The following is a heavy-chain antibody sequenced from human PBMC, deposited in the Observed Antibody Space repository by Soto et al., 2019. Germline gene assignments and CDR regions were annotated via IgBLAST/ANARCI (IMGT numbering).Heavy chain of an antibody. CDR3: ARDTSNSFDY. J-gene: IGHJ4*02. CDR2: ISPHNGNT. V-gene: IGHV1-18*01. D-gene: IGHD2-2*01. CDR1: GYTFNTSF. Sequence: HVQLVPSGGELKKPWASVKVSCNTSGYTFNTSFITWVRQAPGQGLEWMGWISPHNGNTNYAEKFQGRVTMTTDTITKTAYMKLRNLRFDDTAVYYCARDTSNSFDYWGQGTPVTVAS.